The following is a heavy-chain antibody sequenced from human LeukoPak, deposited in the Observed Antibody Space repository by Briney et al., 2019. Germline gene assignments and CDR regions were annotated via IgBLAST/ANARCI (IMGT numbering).Heavy chain of an antibody. V-gene: IGHV4-34*01. D-gene: IGHD6-19*01. J-gene: IGHJ2*01. CDR3: ARVLEGSSGQHWYFDL. Sequence: SETLTLTCAVYGGSFSGYYWSWIRQPPGKGLEWIGEINHSGSTNYNPSLKSRVTISVDTSKNQFSLRLSSVTAADTAVYYCARVLEGSSGQHWYFDLWGRGTLVTVSS. CDR2: INHSGST. CDR1: GGSFSGYY.